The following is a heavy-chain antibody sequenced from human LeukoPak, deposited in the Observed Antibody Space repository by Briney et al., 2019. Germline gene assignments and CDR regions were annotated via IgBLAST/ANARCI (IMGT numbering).Heavy chain of an antibody. D-gene: IGHD3-22*01. V-gene: IGHV4-59*12. CDR2: IHYSGST. Sequence: SETLSLTCSVSGGSISGYYWSWIRQPPGKGLEWIGYIHYSGSTYYNPSLKSRVTISVDTSKNQFSLKLSSVTAADTAVYYCARRGGSSGYYDYWGQGTLVTVSS. J-gene: IGHJ4*02. CDR3: ARRGGSSGYYDY. CDR1: GGSISGYY.